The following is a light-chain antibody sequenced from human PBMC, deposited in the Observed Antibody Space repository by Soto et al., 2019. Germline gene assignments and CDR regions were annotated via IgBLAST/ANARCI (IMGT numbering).Light chain of an antibody. CDR2: AAS. Sequence: DIQMTQSPSSLSPSVGDRVTITCRASQSIDTYLNWYQQKPGKAPKLLIYAASSLQSGVPSRFSGSGSGTDFTLTISSLQPEDFATYFCQHSYNTPKTFGQGTKVEIK. CDR3: QHSYNTPKT. V-gene: IGKV1-39*01. J-gene: IGKJ1*01. CDR1: QSIDTY.